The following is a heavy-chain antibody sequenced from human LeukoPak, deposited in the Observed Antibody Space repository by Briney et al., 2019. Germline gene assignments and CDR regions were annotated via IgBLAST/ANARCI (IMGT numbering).Heavy chain of an antibody. D-gene: IGHD3-10*01. CDR2: IWHDGSSK. Sequence: GGSLRLSCAASGFTFSSYGMHWVRQAPGKGLEWVGVIWHDGSSKYYVDSVKGRFTISRDNSKDTLYLQMNSLRAEDTAVYYCARDGDGSGSDLDYWGQGTLVTVSS. V-gene: IGHV3-33*01. J-gene: IGHJ4*02. CDR1: GFTFSSYG. CDR3: ARDGDGSGSDLDY.